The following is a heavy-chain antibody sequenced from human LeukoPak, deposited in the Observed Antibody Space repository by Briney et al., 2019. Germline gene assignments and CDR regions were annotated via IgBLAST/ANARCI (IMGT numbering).Heavy chain of an antibody. CDR2: IYYSGAT. CDR3: ASSSETTVVTDY. J-gene: IGHJ4*02. Sequence: PSQTLSLTCSVSGGSISSGDSYWSWIRQPPGKGLEWIGYIYYSGATYYNPSLKSRVTISIDASKNQFSLKLSSVTAADTAVYYCASSSETTVVTDYWGQGTLVTVSS. V-gene: IGHV4-30-4*01. D-gene: IGHD4-23*01. CDR1: GGSISSGDSY.